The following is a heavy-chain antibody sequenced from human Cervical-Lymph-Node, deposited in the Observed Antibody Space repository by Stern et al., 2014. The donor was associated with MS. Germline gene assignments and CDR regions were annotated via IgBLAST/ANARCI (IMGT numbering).Heavy chain of an antibody. CDR2: IWNDGSHQ. Sequence: VQLVESGGGVVQPGRSLRLSCAASGFTFSTYGMHWVRQAPGKGLEWGAVIWNDGSHQSYADSVKGRVTISRDNSKNTLYLQMNSLRAEDTAVYYCAREGGNTAEYFQHWGQGTLVTVSS. V-gene: IGHV3-33*01. J-gene: IGHJ1*01. D-gene: IGHD4-23*01. CDR1: GFTFSTYG. CDR3: AREGGNTAEYFQH.